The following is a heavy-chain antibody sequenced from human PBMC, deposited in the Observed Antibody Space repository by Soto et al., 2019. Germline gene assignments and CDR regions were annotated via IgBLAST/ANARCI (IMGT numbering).Heavy chain of an antibody. CDR3: AKDAVAYNGEWDWFDL. V-gene: IGHV3-23*01. CDR1: GFTFKNFA. D-gene: IGHD3-10*01. CDR2: IGGSGSSA. J-gene: IGHJ5*02. Sequence: EGQLLESGGGLVQPGGSLRLSCVASGFTFKNFAMTWVRQAPGKEMEWVSAIGGSGSSANYADTVKGRFTVSRDDSKSTLYLQMSGLRVDDTALYYCAKDAVAYNGEWDWFDLWGQGTLITVSS.